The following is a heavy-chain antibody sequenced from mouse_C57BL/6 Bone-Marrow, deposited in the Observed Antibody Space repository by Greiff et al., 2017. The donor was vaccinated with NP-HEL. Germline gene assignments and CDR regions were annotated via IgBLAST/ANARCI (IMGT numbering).Heavy chain of an antibody. J-gene: IGHJ2*01. CDR3: ARGLLRSLFDY. V-gene: IGHV1-20*01. D-gene: IGHD1-1*01. CDR2: INPYNGDT. CDR1: GYSFTGYF. Sequence: EVKLMESGPELVKPGDSVKISCKASGYSFTGYFMNWVMQSHGKSLEWIGRINPYNGDTFYNQKFKGKATLTVDKSSSTAHMELRSLTSEDSAVYYCARGLLRSLFDYWGQGTTLTVSS.